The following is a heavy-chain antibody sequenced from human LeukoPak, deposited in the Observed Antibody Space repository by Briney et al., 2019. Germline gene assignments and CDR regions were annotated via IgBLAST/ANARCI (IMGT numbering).Heavy chain of an antibody. Sequence: GGSLRLSCAASGFTFSSYRMHWVRQAPGKGLEWVAFIRYDGSNKYYADSVKGRFTISRDNSKNTLYLQMNSLRPGDTAVYYCAKDLNAGDRGAYGGQGTLVTVSS. CDR2: IRYDGSNK. CDR3: AKDLNAGDRGAY. CDR1: GFTFSSYR. J-gene: IGHJ4*02. V-gene: IGHV3-30*02. D-gene: IGHD3-10*01.